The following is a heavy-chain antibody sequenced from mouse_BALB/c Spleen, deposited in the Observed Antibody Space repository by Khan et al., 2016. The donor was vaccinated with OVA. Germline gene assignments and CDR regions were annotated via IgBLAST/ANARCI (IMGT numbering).Heavy chain of an antibody. CDR3: ASRQLGPYFDY. D-gene: IGHD3-2*01. Sequence: QVQLKQSGAELARPGASVKMSCKASGYTFTSYTMHWVKQRPGQGLEWIGYINPSSDYTNYNQKFKDKATLTADKSSSTAYMQLSSLTSEDSVVYYCASRQLGPYFDYWGQGTTLTVSS. V-gene: IGHV1-4*01. CDR2: INPSSDYT. CDR1: GYTFTSYT. J-gene: IGHJ2*01.